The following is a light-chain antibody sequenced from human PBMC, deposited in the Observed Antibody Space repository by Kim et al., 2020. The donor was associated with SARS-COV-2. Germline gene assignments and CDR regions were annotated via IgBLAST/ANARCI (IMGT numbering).Light chain of an antibody. CDR1: QSVSSSN. CDR2: GAS. J-gene: IGKJ1*01. V-gene: IGKV3-20*01. CDR3: QQYGSSPPVT. Sequence: EIVLTQSPGTLSLSPGERATLSCRASQSVSSSNLAWYQQKPGQTPRLLIYGASSRVTGIPYRFSGSGSGTDFTLTISRLEPEDFAVYYCQQYGSSPPVTFGQGTKVDIK.